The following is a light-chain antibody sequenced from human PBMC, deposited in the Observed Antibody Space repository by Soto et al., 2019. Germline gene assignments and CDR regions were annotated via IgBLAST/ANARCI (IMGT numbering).Light chain of an antibody. CDR2: AAS. J-gene: IGKJ3*01. CDR1: QSISSY. V-gene: IGKV1-39*01. Sequence: DIQMTQSPSSLSASVGDRVTITCRASQSISSYLNWYQQKPGKAPKLLIYAASSLQSGVPSRFSGSGSGTDFTLPISSLQPEDFATYYCPQSYSTPLFGPGTKVDIK. CDR3: PQSYSTPL.